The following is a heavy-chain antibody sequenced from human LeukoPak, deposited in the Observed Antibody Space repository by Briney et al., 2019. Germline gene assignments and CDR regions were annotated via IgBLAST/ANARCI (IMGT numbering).Heavy chain of an antibody. CDR1: GGSISSSSYY. CDR2: INHSGST. V-gene: IGHV4-39*07. J-gene: IGHJ4*02. D-gene: IGHD2-15*01. Sequence: PSETLSLTCTVSGGSISSSSYYWSWIRQPPGKGLEWIGEINHSGSTNYNPSLKSRVTISVDTSKNQFSLKLSSVTAADTAVYYCAREDSESPLSGGSCYCYNYWGQGTLVTVSS. CDR3: AREDSESPLSGGSCYCYNY.